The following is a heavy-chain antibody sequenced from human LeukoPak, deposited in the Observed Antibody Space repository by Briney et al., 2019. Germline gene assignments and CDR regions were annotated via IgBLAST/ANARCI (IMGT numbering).Heavy chain of an antibody. CDR1: GGSFSGYY. V-gene: IGHV4-34*01. Sequence: SETLSLTCAVYGGSFSGYYWSWIRQPPGKGLEWIGSIYYSGSTYYNPSLKSRVTISVDTSKNQFSLKLSSVTAADTAVYYCARRENRGGYPNPFDYWGQGTLVTVSS. D-gene: IGHD3-22*01. CDR3: ARRENRGGYPNPFDY. J-gene: IGHJ4*02. CDR2: IYYSGST.